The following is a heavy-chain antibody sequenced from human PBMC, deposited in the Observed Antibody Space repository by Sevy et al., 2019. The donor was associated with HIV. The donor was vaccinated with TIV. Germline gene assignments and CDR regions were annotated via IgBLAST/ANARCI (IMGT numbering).Heavy chain of an antibody. J-gene: IGHJ4*02. V-gene: IGHV4-34*01. CDR1: VGSFSGYF. Sequence: SETLSLTCAVYVGSFSGYFWNWIRQSPGKGLEWIGEINHSGTLKYNPSLKSRVTISVDGSKNQLSLHLGSVTAADTAVYYCARGRKAYVVVVPSTVPFDYWGQGTLVTVSS. CDR3: ARGRKAYVVVVPSTVPFDY. CDR2: INHSGTL. D-gene: IGHD2-2*01.